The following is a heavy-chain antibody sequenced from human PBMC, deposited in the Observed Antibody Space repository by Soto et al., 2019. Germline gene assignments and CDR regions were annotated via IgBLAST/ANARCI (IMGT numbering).Heavy chain of an antibody. CDR3: ARGGYWRFDC. D-gene: IGHD3-22*01. CDR1: GGSFSNYA. V-gene: IGHV4-34*01. CDR2: IDHNGKS. J-gene: IGHJ4*02. Sequence: QVQIQQWGGGLLKPSETLSLSCSVSGGSFSNYAWSWIRQPPGRGLEWMGEIDHNGKSDYNPSLKSRVTIAVDTSKNQSSLKLSSVIAAGTAVYFCARGGYWRFDCWGQGALVTVSS.